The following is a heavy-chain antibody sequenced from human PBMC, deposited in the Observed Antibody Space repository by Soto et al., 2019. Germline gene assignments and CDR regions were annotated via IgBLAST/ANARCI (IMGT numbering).Heavy chain of an antibody. CDR2: IIPIFGTA. CDR1: GGTFSSYA. V-gene: IGHV1-69*13. D-gene: IGHD4-17*01. Sequence: SVKVSCKASGGTFSSYAISWVRPAPGQGLEWMGGIIPIFGTANYAQKFQGRATITADESTSTAYMELSSLRSEDTAVYYCAAYDYGDYKGTAFDPWGQGTLVTVSS. CDR3: AAYDYGDYKGTAFDP. J-gene: IGHJ5*02.